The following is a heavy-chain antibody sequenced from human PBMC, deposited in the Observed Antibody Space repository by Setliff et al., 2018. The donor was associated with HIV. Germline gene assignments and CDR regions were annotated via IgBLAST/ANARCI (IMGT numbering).Heavy chain of an antibody. CDR1: GYPFTSYG. D-gene: IGHD1-26*01. V-gene: IGHV1-18*01. J-gene: IGHJ4*02. CDR2: ISPYNGNT. CDR3: AREWRETLHWEAAFDY. Sequence: ASVKVSCKASGYPFTSYGIVWVRQAPGQGLEWMGWISPYNGNTNYAQKPQGRFTMTTDTSTNTVYMDLRSLRSDDTAVYYCAREWRETLHWEAAFDYWGQGTLVTVSS.